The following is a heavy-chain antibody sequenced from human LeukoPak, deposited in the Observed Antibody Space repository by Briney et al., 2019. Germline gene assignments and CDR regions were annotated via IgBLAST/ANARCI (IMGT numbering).Heavy chain of an antibody. CDR1: GGSISSGGYY. Sequence: SETLSLTCTVSGGSISSGGYYWSWIRQHPGKGLEWIGYIYYSGSTNYNPSLKSRVTISVDTSKNQFSLKLSSVTAADTAVYYCARGPPYLPVRAAAGTVTDYWGQGTLVTVSS. V-gene: IGHV4-61*08. D-gene: IGHD6-13*01. CDR2: IYYSGST. CDR3: ARGPPYLPVRAAAGTVTDY. J-gene: IGHJ4*02.